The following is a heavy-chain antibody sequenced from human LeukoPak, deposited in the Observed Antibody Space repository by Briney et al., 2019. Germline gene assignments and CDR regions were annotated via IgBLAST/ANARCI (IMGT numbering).Heavy chain of an antibody. CDR1: GFTFSSYG. D-gene: IGHD2-21*02. CDR2: ISGSGGST. CDR3: AGDPITSTGIRYFDY. Sequence: GGSLRLSCAASGFTFSSYGMSWVRQAPGKGLEWVSAISGSGGSTYYADSVKGRFTISRDNSKNTLYLQMNSLRVGDTAVYYCAGDPITSTGIRYFDYWGQGTLVTVSS. J-gene: IGHJ4*02. V-gene: IGHV3-23*01.